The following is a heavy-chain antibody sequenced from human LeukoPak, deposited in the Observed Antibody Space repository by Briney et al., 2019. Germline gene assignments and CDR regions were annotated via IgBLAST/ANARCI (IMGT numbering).Heavy chain of an antibody. CDR2: VGTDGSGT. CDR1: GFTFSTYW. Sequence: PGGSLRLSCAPSGFTFSTYWMHCVRQVPGTGLDWVARVGTDGSGTTHADYVQGRFTISRDNAKNTLFLQMNSLRAEDTAVYYCARDKYGGNSNAFDIWGQGTLVTVSS. CDR3: ARDKYGGNSNAFDI. V-gene: IGHV3-74*01. D-gene: IGHD4-23*01. J-gene: IGHJ3*02.